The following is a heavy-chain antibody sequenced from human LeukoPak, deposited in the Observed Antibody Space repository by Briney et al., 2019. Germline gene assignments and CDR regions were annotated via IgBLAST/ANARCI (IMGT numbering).Heavy chain of an antibody. D-gene: IGHD3-3*01. CDR2: ISSSSSYI. V-gene: IGHV3-21*01. Sequence: GGSLRLSCAASGFTFSSYWMHWVRQAPGKGLEWVSSISSSSSYIYYADSVKGRFTISRDNAKNSLYLQMNSLRAEDTAVYYCARGGFLEPFDYWGQGTLVTVSS. CDR3: ARGGFLEPFDY. CDR1: GFTFSSYW. J-gene: IGHJ4*02.